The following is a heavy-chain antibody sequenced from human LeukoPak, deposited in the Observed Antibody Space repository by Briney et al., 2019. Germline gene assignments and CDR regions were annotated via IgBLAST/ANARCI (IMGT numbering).Heavy chain of an antibody. D-gene: IGHD6-19*01. CDR3: ASGWYEHY. V-gene: IGHV3-48*01. CDR2: ISGSSSTI. J-gene: IGHJ4*02. CDR1: GFTFSSYS. Sequence: PGGSLRLSCAASGFTFSSYSMNWVRQAPGKGLEWVSYISGSSSTIYYADSVKGRFTISRDNAKNSLYLQMNSLRAEDTAVYYCASGWYEHYWGQGTLVTVSS.